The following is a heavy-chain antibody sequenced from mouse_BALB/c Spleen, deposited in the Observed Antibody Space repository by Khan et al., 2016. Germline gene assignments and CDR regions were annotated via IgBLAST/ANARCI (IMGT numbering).Heavy chain of an antibody. J-gene: IGHJ4*01. CDR3: ARSSYYGYYYAMDY. CDR1: GYTFTNYG. V-gene: IGHV9-3-1*01. CDR2: TNPYTGEP. Sequence: IQLVQSGPELKKPGETVKISCKASGYTFTNYGMNWVKQTPETGLKWMGWTNPYTGEPTYADDFKGRFAFSLETSATTAYLQINSLKNEDTATYYGARSSYYGYYYAMDYWGQGTSVTVSS. D-gene: IGHD1-2*01.